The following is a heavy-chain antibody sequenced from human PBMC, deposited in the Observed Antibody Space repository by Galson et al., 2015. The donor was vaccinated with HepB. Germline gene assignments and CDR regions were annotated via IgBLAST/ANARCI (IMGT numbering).Heavy chain of an antibody. J-gene: IGHJ4*02. Sequence: SLRLSCAATSGFTFNNYKIHWVRHVPGKGLVWVAYIDSDERGTKYADSVKGRFTIPRGNARNTVFLQMNSLRVEDTAVYFCGRSRGASGYHYDYWGQGTLVAVSS. CDR1: GFTFNNYK. D-gene: IGHD3-22*01. CDR2: IDSDERGT. V-gene: IGHV3-74*03. CDR3: GRSRGASGYHYDY.